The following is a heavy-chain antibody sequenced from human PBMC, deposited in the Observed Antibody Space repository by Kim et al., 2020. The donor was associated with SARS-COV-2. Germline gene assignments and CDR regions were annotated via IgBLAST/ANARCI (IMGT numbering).Heavy chain of an antibody. CDR3: ARSQNRGVVVAAEYYFDY. D-gene: IGHD2-15*01. V-gene: IGHV4-39*01. Sequence: KSRVTISVDTSKNQFSLKLSSVTAADTAVYYCARSQNRGVVVAAEYYFDYWGQGTLVTVSS. J-gene: IGHJ4*02.